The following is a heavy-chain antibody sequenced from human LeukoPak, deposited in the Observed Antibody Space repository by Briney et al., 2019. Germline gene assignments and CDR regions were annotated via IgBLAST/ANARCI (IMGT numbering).Heavy chain of an antibody. D-gene: IGHD3-10*01. Sequence: SETLSLTCTVSGGSISSYYWSWIRQPPGKGLEWIGYIYYSGSTNYNPSLKSRVTISVDTSKNQFSLKLSSVTAADTAVYYCARLYGSGSLYYYYGMDVWGQGTTVTVSS. CDR3: ARLYGSGSLYYYYGMDV. V-gene: IGHV4-59*01. CDR1: GGSISSYY. CDR2: IYYSGST. J-gene: IGHJ6*02.